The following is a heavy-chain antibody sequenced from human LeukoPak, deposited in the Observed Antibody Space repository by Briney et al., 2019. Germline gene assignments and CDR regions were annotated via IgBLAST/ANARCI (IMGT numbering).Heavy chain of an antibody. CDR3: ARHDSSGWYYFDY. D-gene: IGHD6-19*01. Sequence: SETLSLTCTVSGGSLSSYYWSWIRQPPGKGLEWIGYIYYSGSTNYNPSLKSRVTISVDTSKNQFSLKLSSVTAADTAVYYCARHDSSGWYYFDYWGQGTLVTVSS. V-gene: IGHV4-59*01. J-gene: IGHJ4*02. CDR2: IYYSGST. CDR1: GGSLSSYY.